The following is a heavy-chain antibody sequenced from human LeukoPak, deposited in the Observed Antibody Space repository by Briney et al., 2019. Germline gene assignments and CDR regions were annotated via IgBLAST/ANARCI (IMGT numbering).Heavy chain of an antibody. J-gene: IGHJ4*02. CDR3: ARLRNVVNVHWGFFDS. CDR1: GFTFSDYA. D-gene: IGHD4-23*01. CDR2: ISSSSSYI. Sequence: GRSLRLSCAASGFTFSDYAMHWVRQAPGKGLEWVSSISSSSSYIYYADSVKGRFTISRDNAKNSLYLQMNSLRAEDTAVYFCARLRNVVNVHWGFFDSWGQGTLVSVSS. V-gene: IGHV3-21*01.